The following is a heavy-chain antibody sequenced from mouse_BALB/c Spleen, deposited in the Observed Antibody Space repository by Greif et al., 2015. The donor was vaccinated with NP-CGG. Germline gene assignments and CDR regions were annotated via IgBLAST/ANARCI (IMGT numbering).Heavy chain of an antibody. CDR3: ASGGNYDYFDY. CDR1: GYTFTSYW. CDR2: IDPSDSET. D-gene: IGHD2-1*01. J-gene: IGHJ2*01. Sequence: VQLQQSGAELVKPGAPVKLSCKASGYTFTSYWMNWVKQRPGRGLERIGRIDPSDSETHYNQKFKDKATLTVDKSPSTAYIQLSSLKSEDSAVYYCASGGNYDYFDYWGQGTTLTVSS. V-gene: IGHV1-69*02.